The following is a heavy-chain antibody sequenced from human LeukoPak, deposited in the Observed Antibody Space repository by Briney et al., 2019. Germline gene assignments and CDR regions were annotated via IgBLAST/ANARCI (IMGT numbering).Heavy chain of an antibody. Sequence: SGGSLRLSCAASGFTFSSYAMSWVRQAPGKGLEWVSAISGTGGTTYYADSVKGRFTISRDNAKNTFYLQMNSLRADDTAVYYCAKDLNWGLDYWGQGTLVTVSS. V-gene: IGHV3-23*01. CDR3: AKDLNWGLDY. CDR1: GFTFSSYA. CDR2: ISGTGGTT. D-gene: IGHD7-27*01. J-gene: IGHJ4*02.